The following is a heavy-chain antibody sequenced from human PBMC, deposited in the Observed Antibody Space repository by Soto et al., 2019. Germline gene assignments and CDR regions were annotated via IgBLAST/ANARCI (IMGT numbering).Heavy chain of an antibody. D-gene: IGHD6-13*01. CDR3: ARDSSSWYQDYYYGMDV. CDR1: GYRVTGYI. CDR2: INPNSGGT. J-gene: IGHJ6*02. Sequence: KVACEGAGYRVTGYIMQWVGQSTGKGLEWMGWINPNSGGTNYAQKFQGWVTMTRDTSISTAYMELSRLRSDDTAVYYCARDSSSWYQDYYYGMDVWGQGTTVTVSS. V-gene: IGHV1-2*04.